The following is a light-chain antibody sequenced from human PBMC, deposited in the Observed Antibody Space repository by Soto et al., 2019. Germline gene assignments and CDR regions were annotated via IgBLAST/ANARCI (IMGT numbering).Light chain of an antibody. CDR2: AAS. Sequence: DIQMTQSPSSVSASVGDRVTITCRTSQGISSWLAWYQQKPGQAPKLLIYAASSLQSGVPSRFSGSGSGTDFTLTISRLEPEDFAVYYCQQYGSSPYTFGQGTKLEIK. CDR3: QQYGSSPYT. J-gene: IGKJ2*01. V-gene: IGKV1-12*01. CDR1: QGISSW.